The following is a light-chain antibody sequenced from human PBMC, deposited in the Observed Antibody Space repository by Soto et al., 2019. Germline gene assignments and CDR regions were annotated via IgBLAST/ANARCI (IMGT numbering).Light chain of an antibody. Sequence: QSVLTQPPSVSGSPGQSVTISCTGTSSDVGSYNRVSWYQQSPGTAPKLMIYEVSNRPSGVPDRFSGSKSGNTASLTISGRQAEDEADYYCSSYTSSSTYVFGTGTKVTVL. V-gene: IGLV2-18*02. CDR3: SSYTSSSTYV. CDR2: EVS. CDR1: SSDVGSYNR. J-gene: IGLJ1*01.